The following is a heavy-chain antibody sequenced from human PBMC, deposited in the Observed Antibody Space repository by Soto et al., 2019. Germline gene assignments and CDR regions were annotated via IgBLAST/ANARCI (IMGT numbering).Heavy chain of an antibody. CDR1: GFAFSAYD. J-gene: IGHJ4*02. CDR2: VNGNGGST. Sequence: GRSLRLSCAASGFAFSAYDMNWVRQAPGKGLEWVSVVNGNGGSTYYADSVKGRFTISRDDSKNTLYLQMNSLRAEDTAVYYCRAYTYGQGVDYWGQGTLVTVSS. CDR3: RAYTYGQGVDY. V-gene: IGHV3-23*01. D-gene: IGHD5-18*01.